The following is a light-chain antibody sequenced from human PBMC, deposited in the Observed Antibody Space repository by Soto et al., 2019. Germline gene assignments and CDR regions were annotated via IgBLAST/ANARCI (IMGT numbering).Light chain of an antibody. V-gene: IGKV3-20*01. Sequence: EIVLTQSPGTLSLSPGERATLSCRASQTIASGYVAWYQQKPGQAPRLLIYAASSRATGIADRFRGSGSGRDFTLTISRLEHEDFEVYYCHQYGSSDWTLRQGTKVDIK. CDR2: AAS. CDR1: QTIASGY. CDR3: HQYGSSDWT. J-gene: IGKJ1*01.